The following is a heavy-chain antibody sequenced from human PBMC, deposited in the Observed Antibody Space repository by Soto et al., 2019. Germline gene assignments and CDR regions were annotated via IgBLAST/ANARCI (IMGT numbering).Heavy chain of an antibody. CDR3: ASTYYYDSSGYYSLGD. Sequence: QVQLQESGPGLVKPSGTLSLTCAVSGGSISSSNWWSWVRQSPGKGLEWIGEIHHSGSTNYNPSQKSRVTISVDMCKNQFPLKLSSVTEADTAVYYCASTYYYDSSGYYSLGDWGQGTPVTVSS. CDR1: GGSISSSNW. CDR2: IHHSGST. V-gene: IGHV4-4*02. D-gene: IGHD3-22*01. J-gene: IGHJ4*02.